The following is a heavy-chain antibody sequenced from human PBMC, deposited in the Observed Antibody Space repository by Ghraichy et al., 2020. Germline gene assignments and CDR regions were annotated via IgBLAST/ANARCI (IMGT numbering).Heavy chain of an antibody. CDR2: ISSSSSYI. CDR1: GFTFSSYS. J-gene: IGHJ6*02. Sequence: GSLNISCAASGFTFSSYSMNWVRQAPGKGLEWVSSISSSSSYIYYADSVKGRFTISRDNAKNSLYLQMNSLRAEDTAVYYCARVWDSSGYYAYYYYYGMDVWGQGTTVTVSS. V-gene: IGHV3-21*01. D-gene: IGHD3-22*01. CDR3: ARVWDSSGYYAYYYYYGMDV.